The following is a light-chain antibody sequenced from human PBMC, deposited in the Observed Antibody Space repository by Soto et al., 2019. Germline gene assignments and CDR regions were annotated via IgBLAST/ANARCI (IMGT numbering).Light chain of an antibody. J-gene: IGKJ1*01. CDR3: QHYNNWPPWT. CDR2: GAS. Sequence: EIVMMQSPATLSVSPGERATLSCRASQIIANNLAWYQQKPGQATRLLIYGASTRAPGIPARFSGSGSGTEFTLTISSLQSEDFAIYYCQHYNNWPPWTFGQGTKVDI. V-gene: IGKV3-15*01. CDR1: QIIANN.